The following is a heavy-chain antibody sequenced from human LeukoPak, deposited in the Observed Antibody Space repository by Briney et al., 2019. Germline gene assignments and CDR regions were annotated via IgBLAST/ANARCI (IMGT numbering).Heavy chain of an antibody. CDR2: ISAYNGNT. V-gene: IGHV1-18*01. D-gene: IGHD4-17*01. J-gene: IGHJ3*02. Sequence: ASVKVSCKASGYTFTSYGISWVRQAPGQGLEWMGWISAYNGNTNYAQKLQGRVTMTTDTSTSTAYMELRSLRSDDTAVYYCARPYYGDYVSDDAFDIWGQGTMVTVSS. CDR3: ARPYYGDYVSDDAFDI. CDR1: GYTFTSYG.